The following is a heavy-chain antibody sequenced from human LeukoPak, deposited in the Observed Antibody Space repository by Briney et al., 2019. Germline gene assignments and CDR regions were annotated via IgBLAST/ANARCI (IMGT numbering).Heavy chain of an antibody. CDR3: ARSTAAGNDAFDI. D-gene: IGHD6-13*01. CDR1: GFTFDDYA. V-gene: IGHV3-9*03. CDR2: ISWNSGSI. J-gene: IGHJ3*02. Sequence: PRRSLRLSCVVSGFTFDDYAMHWVRQAPGEGLEWVSGISWNSGSIGYADSVKGRFTISRDNAKNSLYLQMNSLRAEDMALYYCARSTAAGNDAFDIWGQGTMVTVSS.